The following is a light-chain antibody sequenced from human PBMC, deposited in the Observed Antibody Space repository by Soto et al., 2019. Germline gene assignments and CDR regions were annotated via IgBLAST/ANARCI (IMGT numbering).Light chain of an antibody. CDR2: GAS. CDR3: QQYGSSPWT. J-gene: IGKJ1*01. Sequence: EIVFTQSPGTLSLSPGERATLSCRASQSVSSSYLAWYQQKPGQAPRPLIYGASSRAIGIPDRFSGSGSGTDFTLTISRLEPEDFAVYYCQQYGSSPWTFGQGTKVEIK. CDR1: QSVSSSY. V-gene: IGKV3-20*01.